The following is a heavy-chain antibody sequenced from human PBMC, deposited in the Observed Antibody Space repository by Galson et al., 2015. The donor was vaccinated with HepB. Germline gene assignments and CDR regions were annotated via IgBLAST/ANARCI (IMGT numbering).Heavy chain of an antibody. V-gene: IGHV3-48*04. CDR1: GFNLSSYS. CDR3: ARDIWGLGAFDI. D-gene: IGHD3-16*01. J-gene: IGHJ3*02. Sequence: SLRLSCAASGFNLSSYSMNWVRQAPGKGLEWVSYISLSSGTIYYADSVKGRFTISRDNAKNSLYLQMNSLRAEDTAVYYCARDIWGLGAFDIWGQGTMVTVFS. CDR2: ISLSSGTI.